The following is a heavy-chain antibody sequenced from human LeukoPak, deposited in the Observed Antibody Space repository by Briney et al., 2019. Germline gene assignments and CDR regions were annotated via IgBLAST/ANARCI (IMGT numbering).Heavy chain of an antibody. CDR3: ATGGSYYAAFDI. V-gene: IGHV4-30-2*01. Sequence: SQTLSLTCAVSVGSISSGGYSLSWIRQPPGKGLEWIVYIYHSGSTYYNPSLKSRVTISVDRSKNQFSLKLSSVTAADTAVYYCATGGSYYAAFDIWGQGTMVTVSS. CDR2: IYHSGST. J-gene: IGHJ3*02. D-gene: IGHD1-26*01. CDR1: VGSISSGGYS.